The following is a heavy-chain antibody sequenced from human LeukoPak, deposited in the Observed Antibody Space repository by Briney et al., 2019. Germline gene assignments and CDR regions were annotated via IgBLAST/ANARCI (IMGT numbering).Heavy chain of an antibody. D-gene: IGHD3-10*01. CDR1: GFTFSSYE. Sequence: PGGSLRLSCAASGFTFSSYEMNWVRQAPGKGLEWVSYISSSGSTIYYADSVKGRFTISRDNAKNSLYLQMNSLRAEDTAVYYCARSWFGELSGAFDIWGQGTMVTVSS. J-gene: IGHJ3*02. V-gene: IGHV3-48*03. CDR2: ISSSGSTI. CDR3: ARSWFGELSGAFDI.